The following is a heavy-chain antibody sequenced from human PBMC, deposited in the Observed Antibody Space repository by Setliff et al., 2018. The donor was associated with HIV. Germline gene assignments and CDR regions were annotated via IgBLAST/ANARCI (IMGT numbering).Heavy chain of an antibody. CDR1: GGSISSYY. CDR3: ARGLNSVSWTFAY. J-gene: IGHJ4*02. CDR2: IYTSGST. Sequence: PSETLSLTCTVSGGSISSYYWSWIRQPPGKGLEWIGYIYTSGSTNYNPSLKSRVTISLDTSKNHFSLKLSSVTAADTAVYYCARGLNSVSWTFAYGGQGSLVTVP. V-gene: IGHV4-4*08. D-gene: IGHD2-15*01.